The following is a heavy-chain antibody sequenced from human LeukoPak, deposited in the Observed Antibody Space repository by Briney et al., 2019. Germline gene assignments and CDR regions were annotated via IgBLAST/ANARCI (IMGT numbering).Heavy chain of an antibody. Sequence: GGSLRLSCVASGFSFSSYLMSWVRQAPGKGLEWVANIKQDGSEKYYVDSVKGRFTISRDNAKNSLFLQMNSLRAEETAVYYCARGEYYYDGGYWGQGTLVTVSS. CDR1: GFSFSSYL. J-gene: IGHJ4*02. V-gene: IGHV3-7*04. CDR2: IKQDGSEK. D-gene: IGHD3-22*01. CDR3: ARGEYYYDGGY.